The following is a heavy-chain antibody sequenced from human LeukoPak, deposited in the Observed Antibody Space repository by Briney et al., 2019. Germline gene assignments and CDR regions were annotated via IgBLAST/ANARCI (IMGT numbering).Heavy chain of an antibody. V-gene: IGHV1-18*01. CDR3: ARERISVAGSQGPVIDH. CDR2: ISGYNGST. Sequence: GASVMVSCKASGYTFNSYGISWVRQAQGQGLEWLGWISGYNGSTLYSYKFHGRVTMTTDTSRTTAYMELTNLRSDDTALYYCARERISVAGSQGPVIDHWGQGTPVTVSS. D-gene: IGHD6-19*01. CDR1: GYTFNSYG. J-gene: IGHJ4*02.